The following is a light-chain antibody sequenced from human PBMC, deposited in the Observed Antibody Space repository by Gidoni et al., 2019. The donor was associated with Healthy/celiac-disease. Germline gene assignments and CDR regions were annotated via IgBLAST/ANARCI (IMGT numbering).Light chain of an antibody. CDR3: CSYAGSSTFDVV. V-gene: IGLV2-23*03. J-gene: IGLJ2*01. Sequence: QSALTPPASVSGSPGQSVPISCTGTSSDVGSYNLVSWYQQHPGKAPKLMIYEGSKRPSGVSNRFSGSKSGNTASLTISGLQAEDEADYYCCSYAGSSTFDVVFGGGTKLTVL. CDR1: SSDVGSYNL. CDR2: EGS.